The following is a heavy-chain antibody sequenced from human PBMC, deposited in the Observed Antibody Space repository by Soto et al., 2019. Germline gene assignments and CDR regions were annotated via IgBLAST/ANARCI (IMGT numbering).Heavy chain of an antibody. CDR2: IYYSGST. CDR1: GGSISSYY. Sequence: PSETLSLTCTVAGGSISSYYWSWIRQPPGKGLEWIGYIYYSGSTNYNPSLKSRVTISVDTSKNQFSLKLSSVTAADTAVYSCAILFPPKAMVPPYYSVMDVWGQGTTVPVS. CDR3: AILFPPKAMVPPYYSVMDV. D-gene: IGHD5-18*01. J-gene: IGHJ6*02. V-gene: IGHV4-59*01.